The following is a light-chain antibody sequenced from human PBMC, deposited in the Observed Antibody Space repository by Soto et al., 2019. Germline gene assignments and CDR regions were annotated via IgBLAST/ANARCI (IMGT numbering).Light chain of an antibody. J-gene: IGKJ1*01. CDR1: QSVASNY. CDR3: QQYGNSPPT. CDR2: GAS. V-gene: IGKV3-20*01. Sequence: EIVLTQSPGTLSLSPGERATLSCRASQSVASNYVCWYQQRHGQAPRLLIYGASLRATGIPDRFSGSGSGTDFTLTISRLEAEDFAVYYCQQYGNSPPTCGQGTKVEIK.